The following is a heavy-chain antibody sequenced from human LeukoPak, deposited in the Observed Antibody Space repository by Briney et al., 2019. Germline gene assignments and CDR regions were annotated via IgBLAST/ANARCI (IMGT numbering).Heavy chain of an antibody. V-gene: IGHV4-39*07. CDR2: IYYSGST. J-gene: IGHJ4*02. CDR3: ARGMGAVRYFDY. CDR1: GGSISSSSYY. D-gene: IGHD1-26*01. Sequence: PSETLSLTFTVSGGSISSSSYYWGWIRQPPGKGLEWIGSIYYSGSTYYNPSLKSRVSISVDTSKNQFSLKLSSMTAADTAVYYCARGMGAVRYFDYWGQGTLVTVSS.